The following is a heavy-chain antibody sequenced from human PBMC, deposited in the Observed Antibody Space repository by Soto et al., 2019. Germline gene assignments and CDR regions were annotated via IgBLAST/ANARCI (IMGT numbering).Heavy chain of an antibody. Sequence: ETLSLTCAVYGGSFSGYYWSWIRQPPGKGLEWIGEINHSGSTNYNPSLKSRVTISVDTSKNQFSLKLSSVTAADTAVYYCARVSPPAAVVVVAAIYWLDPWGQGTLVTVSS. CDR1: GGSFSGYY. D-gene: IGHD2-15*01. V-gene: IGHV4-34*01. CDR2: INHSGST. J-gene: IGHJ5*02. CDR3: ARVSPPAAVVVVAAIYWLDP.